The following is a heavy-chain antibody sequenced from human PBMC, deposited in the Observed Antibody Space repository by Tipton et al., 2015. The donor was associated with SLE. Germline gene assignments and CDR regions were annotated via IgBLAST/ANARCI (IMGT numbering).Heavy chain of an antibody. Sequence: TLSLTCTVSGGSVSSNYWTWLRQPPGQGLEWIGYSYHSGITNYNPSLKSRVSMSVDTSKNQFSLKLNSVTAADTAVYYCAREGYGDHDHAFDAWGQGTMVTVSS. D-gene: IGHD4-17*01. CDR1: GGSVSSNY. CDR2: SYHSGIT. CDR3: AREGYGDHDHAFDA. J-gene: IGHJ3*01. V-gene: IGHV4-59*02.